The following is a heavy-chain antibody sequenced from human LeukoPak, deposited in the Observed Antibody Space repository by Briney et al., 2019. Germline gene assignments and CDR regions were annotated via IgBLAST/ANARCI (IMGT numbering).Heavy chain of an antibody. Sequence: GESLKISCKGSGYSFTSYWIGWVRQMPGKGLEWMGIIYPGDSDTRYSPSFQGQVTISADKSISTAYLQWSSLKASDTAMYYCASLYCSSTSCSPQGGSDDAFDIWGQGTMVTVSS. CDR2: IYPGDSDT. CDR3: ASLYCSSTSCSPQGGSDDAFDI. D-gene: IGHD2-2*01. CDR1: GYSFTSYW. J-gene: IGHJ3*02. V-gene: IGHV5-51*01.